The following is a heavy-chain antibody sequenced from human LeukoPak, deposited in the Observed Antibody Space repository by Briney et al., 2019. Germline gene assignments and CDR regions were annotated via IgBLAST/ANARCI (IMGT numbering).Heavy chain of an antibody. J-gene: IGHJ4*02. CDR2: INHSGNT. D-gene: IGHD3-22*01. V-gene: IGHV4-34*01. Sequence: SETLSLTCAVYGGSFSGYYWSWIRQPPGKGLEWIGEINHSGNTNYNPSLKSRVTISVDTSKNQFSLKLSSVTAADTAVYYCATATSITMIVVVITPGPFDYWGQGTLVTVSS. CDR3: ATATSITMIVVVITPGPFDY. CDR1: GGSFSGYY.